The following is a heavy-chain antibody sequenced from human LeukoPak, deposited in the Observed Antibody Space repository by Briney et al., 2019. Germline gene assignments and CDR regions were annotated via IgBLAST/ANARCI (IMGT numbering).Heavy chain of an antibody. J-gene: IGHJ6*03. Sequence: GASVKVSCKASGYTFTGYYMHWVRQAPGQGLEWMGWINPNSGGTNYAQKFQGRVTMTRDTSISTAYMELSRLRSDDTAAYYCARDRTDYYYYMDVWGKGTTVTVSS. V-gene: IGHV1-2*02. D-gene: IGHD1-14*01. CDR1: GYTFTGYY. CDR3: ARDRTDYYYYMDV. CDR2: INPNSGGT.